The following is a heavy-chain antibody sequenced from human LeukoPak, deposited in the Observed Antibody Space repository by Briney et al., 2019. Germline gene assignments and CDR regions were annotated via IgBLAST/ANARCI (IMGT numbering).Heavy chain of an antibody. J-gene: IGHJ6*02. V-gene: IGHV4-34*01. CDR3: ARTTRVSGYYYYYYYGMDV. D-gene: IGHD3-22*01. CDR2: INHSGST. Sequence: SETLSLTCAVYGGSFSGYYWSWIRQPPGKGLEWIGEINHSGSTNYNPSLKSRVTISVDTSKNQFSPKLSSVTAADTAVYYCARTTRVSGYYYYYYYGMDVWGQGTTVTVSS. CDR1: GGSFSGYY.